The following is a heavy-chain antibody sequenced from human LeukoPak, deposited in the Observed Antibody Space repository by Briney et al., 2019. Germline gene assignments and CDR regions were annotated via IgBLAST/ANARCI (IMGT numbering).Heavy chain of an antibody. V-gene: IGHV4-34*01. CDR1: GGSFSGFY. Sequence: SETLSLTCAVYGGSFSGFYWSWIRQPPGKGLEWIGDINHSGGTNYIPSLKSRVTISVDTSKNQFPLKLSSVTAADTAVYYCAREGDSSSVGWFDPWGQGTLVTVSS. J-gene: IGHJ5*02. CDR2: INHSGGT. CDR3: AREGDSSSVGWFDP. D-gene: IGHD6-13*01.